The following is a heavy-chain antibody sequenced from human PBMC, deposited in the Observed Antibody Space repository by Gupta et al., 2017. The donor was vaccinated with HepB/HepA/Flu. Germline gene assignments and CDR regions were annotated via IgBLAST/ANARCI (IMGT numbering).Heavy chain of an antibody. D-gene: IGHD5-24*01. V-gene: IGHV4-39*01. CDR2: IYHSGTT. Sequence: QLQLQESGPGLVKPSETLSLTCTVSGGSTSSGSYYWVWIRQPPGKGLEGIGTIYHSGTTYYNPSLKSRVTISVDTSKNHCSLKLRSVTAADTAVYYCGRHVRDGYNDGLHYWGQGTLVTVYS. CDR1: GGSTSSGSYY. CDR3: GRHVRDGYNDGLHY. J-gene: IGHJ4*02.